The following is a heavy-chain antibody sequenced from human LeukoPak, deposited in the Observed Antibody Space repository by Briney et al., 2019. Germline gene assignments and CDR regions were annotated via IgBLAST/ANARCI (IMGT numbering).Heavy chain of an antibody. J-gene: IGHJ4*02. CDR3: GPPPTYYDFWSGYYSRQSFDY. Sequence: PGGSLRLSCAASGFTFSSYAMSWVRQAPGKGLEWVSAISGSGGSTYYADSVEGRFTLSRDNSKNSLYLQMNSLRAEDTAVYYCGPPPTYYDFWSGYYSRQSFDYWGQGTLVTVSS. CDR1: GFTFSSYA. D-gene: IGHD3-3*01. CDR2: ISGSGGST. V-gene: IGHV3-23*01.